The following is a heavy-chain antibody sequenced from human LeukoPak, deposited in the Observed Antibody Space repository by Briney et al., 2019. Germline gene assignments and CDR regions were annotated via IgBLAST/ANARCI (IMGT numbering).Heavy chain of an antibody. V-gene: IGHV4-59*12. D-gene: IGHD3-22*01. J-gene: IGHJ5*02. Sequence: PSETLSLTCTVSGGSISSYYWSWIRQPPGEGLEWIGYIYYSVSTNYKPSLKSRVTISVDTSKNQFSLKLSSVTAADTAVYYCARGLPITMDVVAFDPWGQGTLVTVSS. CDR1: GGSISSYY. CDR3: ARGLPITMDVVAFDP. CDR2: IYYSVST.